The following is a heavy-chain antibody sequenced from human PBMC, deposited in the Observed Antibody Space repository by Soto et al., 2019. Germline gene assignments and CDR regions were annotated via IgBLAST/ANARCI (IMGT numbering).Heavy chain of an antibody. D-gene: IGHD1-7*01. J-gene: IGHJ6*02. Sequence: EAQLVESGGGLVQPGGSLRVSCAASGFDFSTHWMHWVRQAPGKGLEWVSRIDDDGSSTRYADSVKGRFTISRDNAKNIVYLVMTSLRTEDTAIYFCARRLELPLGASLYYYGMDVWGQGTTVTVSS. CDR1: GFDFSTHW. V-gene: IGHV3-74*01. CDR2: IDDDGSST. CDR3: ARRLELPLGASLYYYGMDV.